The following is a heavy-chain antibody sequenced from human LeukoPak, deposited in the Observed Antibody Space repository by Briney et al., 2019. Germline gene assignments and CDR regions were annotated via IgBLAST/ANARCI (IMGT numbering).Heavy chain of an antibody. Sequence: AGGSLRLSCAASGFTFSSYGMHWVRQAPGKGLEWVAVIWYDGSNKYYVDSVKGRFTISRDNSKSTLYLQMNSLRAEDTAVYYCARGREWELLDHFDYWGQGTLVTVSS. J-gene: IGHJ4*02. V-gene: IGHV3-33*01. CDR3: ARGREWELLDHFDY. D-gene: IGHD1-26*01. CDR1: GFTFSSYG. CDR2: IWYDGSNK.